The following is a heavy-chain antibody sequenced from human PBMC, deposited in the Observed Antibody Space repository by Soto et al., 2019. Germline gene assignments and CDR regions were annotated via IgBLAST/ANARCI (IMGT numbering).Heavy chain of an antibody. J-gene: IGHJ4*02. D-gene: IGHD3-22*01. Sequence: PGGSLRHTCAASVFTFSNYAMSWVRQAPVKVLEWVSSITGSGDYTYYADSVKGRFTISRDNSKNTLYLQMNSLRAEDTAVYYCAKARYYDSTGYLYYFDYWGQGTLVTVSS. V-gene: IGHV3-23*01. CDR3: AKARYYDSTGYLYYFDY. CDR1: VFTFSNYA. CDR2: ITGSGDYT.